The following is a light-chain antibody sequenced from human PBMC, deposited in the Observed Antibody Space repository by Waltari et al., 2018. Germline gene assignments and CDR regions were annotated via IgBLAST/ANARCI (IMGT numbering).Light chain of an antibody. Sequence: EIVLTQSPGTLSLSPGESATLSCRASESVRRDLAWYQQRPGQAPRLLIYDASARATGIPDRFSGSGSGTDFSLTISRLEPEDFALYYCQHYRSLPVTFGQGTKVEIK. CDR3: QHYRSLPVT. J-gene: IGKJ1*01. CDR1: ESVRRD. CDR2: DAS. V-gene: IGKV3-20*01.